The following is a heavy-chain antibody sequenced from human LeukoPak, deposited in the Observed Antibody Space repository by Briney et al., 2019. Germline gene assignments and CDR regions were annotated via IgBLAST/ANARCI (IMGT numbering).Heavy chain of an antibody. D-gene: IGHD6-13*01. V-gene: IGHV3-7*01. Sequence: PGGSLRLSCAASGFTFSTYWMSWVRQAPGKGLEWVANIKQDGSEKYCVDSVKGRFTISRDNAKNSLYLQMNSLRAEDTAVYYCARELPAGGPDAFDIWGQGTMVTVSS. J-gene: IGHJ3*02. CDR2: IKQDGSEK. CDR1: GFTFSTYW. CDR3: ARELPAGGPDAFDI.